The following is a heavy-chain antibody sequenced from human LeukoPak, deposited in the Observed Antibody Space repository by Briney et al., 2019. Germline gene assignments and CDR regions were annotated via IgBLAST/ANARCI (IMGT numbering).Heavy chain of an antibody. CDR2: IIPIFGTA. D-gene: IGHD2-21*01. CDR3: ARSDTRNSPLDY. J-gene: IGHJ4*02. CDR1: GGTFSSYA. Sequence: ASVKVSCKASGGTFSSYAISWVRQAPGQGLEWMGGIIPIFGTANYAQKFQGRVTITTDESTSTAYMEPSSLRSEDTAVYYCARSDTRNSPLDYWGQGTLVTVSS. V-gene: IGHV1-69*05.